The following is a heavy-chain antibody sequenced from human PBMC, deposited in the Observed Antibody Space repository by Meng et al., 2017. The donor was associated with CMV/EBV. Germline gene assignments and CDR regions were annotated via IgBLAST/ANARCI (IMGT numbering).Heavy chain of an antibody. D-gene: IGHD3-22*01. Sequence: QPQQSGPVLVKPSDTLSLTCTVSGCSISSSSYYWGWIRQPPGKGLEWIGSIYYSGSTYYNPSLKSRVPISVDTSKNQFSLKLSSVTAADTAVYYCVRGVVTMIVVYDPWGQGTLVTVSS. J-gene: IGHJ5*02. CDR3: VRGVVTMIVVYDP. CDR2: IYYSGST. V-gene: IGHV4-39*07. CDR1: GCSISSSSYY.